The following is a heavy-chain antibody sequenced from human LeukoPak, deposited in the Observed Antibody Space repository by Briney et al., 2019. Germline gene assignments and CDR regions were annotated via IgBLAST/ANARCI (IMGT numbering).Heavy chain of an antibody. D-gene: IGHD3-10*01. CDR3: ATNYYGSDPLDY. CDR1: GYTLTELS. Sequence: GASVKVSCKVPGYTLTELSMHWVRQAPGKGLEWMGGFDPEDGETIYAQKFQGRVTMTEDTSTDTAYMELSSLRSEDTAVYYCATNYYGSDPLDYWGQGTLVTVSS. V-gene: IGHV1-24*01. J-gene: IGHJ4*02. CDR2: FDPEDGET.